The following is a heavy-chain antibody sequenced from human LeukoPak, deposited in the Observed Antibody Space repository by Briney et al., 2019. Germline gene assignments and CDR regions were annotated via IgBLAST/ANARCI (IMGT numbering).Heavy chain of an antibody. CDR2: ISSSGSTI. V-gene: IGHV3-48*01. Sequence: GGSLRLSCAASGFTFSTYGMNWVRQAPGKGLEWVSYISSSGSTIYYADSVKGRFTISRDNAKNSLYLQMNSPRAEDTAVYYCARGSTYYDSSGQVPFDYWGQGTLVTVSS. J-gene: IGHJ4*02. CDR3: ARGSTYYDSSGQVPFDY. CDR1: GFTFSTYG. D-gene: IGHD3-22*01.